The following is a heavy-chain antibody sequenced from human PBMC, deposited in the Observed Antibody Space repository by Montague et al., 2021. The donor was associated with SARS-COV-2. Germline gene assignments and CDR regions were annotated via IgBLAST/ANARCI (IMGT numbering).Heavy chain of an antibody. CDR1: GGSINTNNW. CDR3: ARGRLVGDSSSWYYFDY. Sequence: SETLSLTRAVSGGSINTNNWWTWVRQPPGEGLEWIGQIFHSGITNYNPSLESRVTISVDKSRNQFSLWLSSVTAADTAVYYCARGRLVGDSSSWYYFDYWGQGTLVAVSS. V-gene: IGHV4-4*02. J-gene: IGHJ4*02. CDR2: IFHSGIT. D-gene: IGHD6-13*01.